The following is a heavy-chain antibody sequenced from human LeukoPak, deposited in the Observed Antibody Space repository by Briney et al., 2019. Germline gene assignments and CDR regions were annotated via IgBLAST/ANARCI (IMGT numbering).Heavy chain of an antibody. CDR1: GFTFSSYA. D-gene: IGHD1-26*01. J-gene: IGHJ4*02. V-gene: IGHV3-23*01. CDR3: AKDSPLYSRSSGEERFDY. Sequence: GGSLRLSCAASGFTFSSYAMSWVRQAPGKGLEWVSAISGSGGSTYYADSVKGRFTISRDNSKNTLYLQMNSLRAEDTAVYYCAKDSPLYSRSSGEERFDYWGQGTLVTVSS. CDR2: ISGSGGST.